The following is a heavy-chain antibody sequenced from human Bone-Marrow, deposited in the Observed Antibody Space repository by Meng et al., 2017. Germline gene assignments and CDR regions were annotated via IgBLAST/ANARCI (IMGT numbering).Heavy chain of an antibody. V-gene: IGHV4-38-2*02. Sequence: SETLSLTCTVSSYSISGGYFWGWIRQPPGKGLEWFGHIHHSGTTYYNPSLTSRLTITPDTSKNQISLTLSSVTAADPAVYYWARLQRISLAVVLWGQGTMVTVSS. CDR1: SYSISGGYF. CDR3: ARLQRISLAVVL. J-gene: IGHJ3*01. D-gene: IGHD3-22*01. CDR2: IHHSGTT.